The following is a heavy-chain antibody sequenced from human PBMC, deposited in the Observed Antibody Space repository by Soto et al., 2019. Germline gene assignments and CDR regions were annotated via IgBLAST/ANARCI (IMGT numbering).Heavy chain of an antibody. CDR1: SGSFSGYY. J-gene: IGHJ4*02. CDR2: ISQSGNT. V-gene: IGHV4-34*01. Sequence: QVQLHQWGAGLFKPSETLSLACSIYSGSFSGYYWSWIRQPPGKGLEWIGEISQSGNTNYSPSLKSRVSISIDTSKKQFSLNLASVSAADKAVYYCARAPKVSGSSQTRPDFWGQGTLVTVSS. CDR3: ARAPKVSGSSQTRPDF. D-gene: IGHD6-6*01.